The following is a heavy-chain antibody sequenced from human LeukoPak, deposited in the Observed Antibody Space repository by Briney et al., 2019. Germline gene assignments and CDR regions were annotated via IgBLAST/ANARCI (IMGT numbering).Heavy chain of an antibody. D-gene: IGHD6-13*01. CDR1: GFTVSRNY. Sequence: GGSLRLSCAAAGFTVSRNYMNSVRQAPGKGLGWVSVIYSGGSTYYADSVKGRFTISRDNSKNTLYLQMNSLRAEDTAVYYCAGNSRDSSPNYWGQGTLVTVSS. CDR2: IYSGGST. J-gene: IGHJ4*02. V-gene: IGHV3-66*02. CDR3: AGNSRDSSPNY.